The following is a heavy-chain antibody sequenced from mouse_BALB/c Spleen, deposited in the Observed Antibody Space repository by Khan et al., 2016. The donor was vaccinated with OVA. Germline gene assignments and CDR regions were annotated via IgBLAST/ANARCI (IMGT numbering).Heavy chain of an antibody. V-gene: IGHV9-1*02. CDR3: ARISSYWYSDF. CDR2: INTYTGEP. CDR1: GFTFTNYG. J-gene: IGHJ1*01. Sequence: QIQLVQSGPELKKPGETVKISCKASGFTFTNYGMNWVKQAPGKDLKWMGWINTYTGEPTYGDDFKGRFVLSLETSASTAYLQISNLINEDMATYFCARISSYWYSDFWGAGTTGTVSS.